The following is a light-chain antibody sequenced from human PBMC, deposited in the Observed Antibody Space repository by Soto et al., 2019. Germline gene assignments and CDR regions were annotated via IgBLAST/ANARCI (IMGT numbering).Light chain of an antibody. Sequence: QSALTQPASVSGSPGQSITISCTGTSSDVGGYNYVSWYQQHPGKAPKLLIYEVNNRPSGVSNRFSASKSGDTASLTISGLQADDEADYYCSSYTSTITHVLFGGGTKLTVL. CDR2: EVN. J-gene: IGLJ2*01. V-gene: IGLV2-14*01. CDR3: SSYTSTITHVL. CDR1: SSDVGGYNY.